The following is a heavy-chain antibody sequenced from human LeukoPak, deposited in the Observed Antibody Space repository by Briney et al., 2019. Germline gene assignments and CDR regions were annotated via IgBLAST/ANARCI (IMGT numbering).Heavy chain of an antibody. Sequence: GGSLRLSCTVSGFTFSSYNMNWVRQAPGKGLEWVAYISIGTSFIYYADSVKGRFTISRDNAKNSLYLQVNSLRAEDTAVYYCARSPTFRGWFDPWGQGTLVTVSS. D-gene: IGHD2/OR15-2a*01. V-gene: IGHV3-21*01. J-gene: IGHJ5*02. CDR1: GFTFSSYN. CDR3: ARSPTFRGWFDP. CDR2: ISIGTSFI.